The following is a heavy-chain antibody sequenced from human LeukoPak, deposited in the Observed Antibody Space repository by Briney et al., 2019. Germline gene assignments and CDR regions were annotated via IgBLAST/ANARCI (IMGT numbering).Heavy chain of an antibody. J-gene: IGHJ3*02. Sequence: GASVKVSCKASGYTFSGYYMHWVRQAPGQELEWRGWINPNSGDTNYAQKFQGRVTMTRDTSISTAYMELSSLRSDDTAVYYCARVGRHYSNFPDAFDIWGQGTMVTVSS. CDR1: GYTFSGYY. CDR2: INPNSGDT. D-gene: IGHD4-11*01. V-gene: IGHV1-2*02. CDR3: ARVGRHYSNFPDAFDI.